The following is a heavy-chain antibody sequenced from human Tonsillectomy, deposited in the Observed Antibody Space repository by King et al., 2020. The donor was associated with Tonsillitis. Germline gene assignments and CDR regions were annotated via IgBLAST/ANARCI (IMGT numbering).Heavy chain of an antibody. CDR2: ISAYNGNT. CDR1: GYTFTSYG. J-gene: IGHJ6*03. V-gene: IGHV1-18*01. Sequence: QLVQSGAEVKKPGASVKVSCKASGYTFTSYGISWVRQAPGQGLEWMGWISAYNGNTNCAQKLQGRVTMTTDTSTSTAYMELRSLRSDDTAVYYCARVGGYYIVTAYYGYYYYMDVWGKGTTVTVSS. D-gene: IGHD3-9*01. CDR3: ARVGGYYIVTAYYGYYYYMDV.